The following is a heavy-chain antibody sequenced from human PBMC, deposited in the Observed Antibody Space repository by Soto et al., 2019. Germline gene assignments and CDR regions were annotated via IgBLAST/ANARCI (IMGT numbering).Heavy chain of an antibody. D-gene: IGHD5-18*01. CDR1: GGSMNDVTHY. CDR2: TYYTGST. V-gene: IGHV4-39*01. CDR3: ASARYFGVDV. J-gene: IGHJ6*02. Sequence: PSETLSLTCSVSGGSMNDVTHYWAWIRQPPGKGLEWIATTYYTGSTHYNSPLKSRATISVDTPQNQFSLELTSVTAADTAVYHCASARYFGVDVWGHGTTVTVSS.